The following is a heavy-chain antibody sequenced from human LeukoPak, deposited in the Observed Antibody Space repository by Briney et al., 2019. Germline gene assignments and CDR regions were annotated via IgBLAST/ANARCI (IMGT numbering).Heavy chain of an antibody. CDR1: GGSISSYS. D-gene: IGHD3-22*01. V-gene: IGHV4-59*08. CDR3: ARLSHYFDSSGYYYVRFFDY. J-gene: IGHJ4*02. CDR2: IYDSGST. Sequence: SETLSLTCTVSGGSISSYSWSWIRQPPGKGLECMGYIYDSGSTNYNPSLKSRVAISVDKSKNQFSLKLSYVTAADTAVYYCARLSHYFDSSGYYYVRFFDYWGQGTLVTVSS.